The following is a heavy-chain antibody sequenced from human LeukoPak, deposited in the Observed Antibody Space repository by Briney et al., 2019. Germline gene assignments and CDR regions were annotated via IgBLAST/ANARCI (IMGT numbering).Heavy chain of an antibody. CDR2: IYSSGGT. D-gene: IGHD6-13*01. CDR3: ARDESSSWHFGSYFEY. J-gene: IGHJ4*02. Sequence: PSETLSLTCTVSGGSIISYYWSWIRQPAGKGLEWIGRIYSSGGTNYNPSLKSRVTISVDKSKNQLSLKVSSVTAADTAVYYCARDESSSWHFGSYFEYWGQGTLVTVSS. CDR1: GGSIISYY. V-gene: IGHV4-4*07.